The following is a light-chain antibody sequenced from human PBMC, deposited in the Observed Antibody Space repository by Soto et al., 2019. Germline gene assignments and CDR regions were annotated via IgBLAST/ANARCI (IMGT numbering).Light chain of an antibody. V-gene: IGKV3-15*01. J-gene: IGKJ2*01. CDR1: QSVSSN. Sequence: EIVMTQSPATLSVSPGERATLACSASQSVSSNLAWYQQKPGQAPRLLIYGASTRATGIPARFSGSGSGTAFTLTISSLQSEDFALYYCQQYNNWPPYNFGQGTKLEIK. CDR3: QQYNNWPPYN. CDR2: GAS.